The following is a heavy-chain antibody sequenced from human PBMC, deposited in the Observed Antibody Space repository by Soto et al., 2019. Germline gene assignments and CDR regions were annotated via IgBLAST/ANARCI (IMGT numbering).Heavy chain of an antibody. J-gene: IGHJ1*01. V-gene: IGHV3-15*01. D-gene: IGHD2-21*01. Sequence: GGSLRLSCAASGFTFSNAWMSWVRQAPGKGLEWVGRIKSKTDGGTTDYAAPVKGRFTISRDDSKNTLYLQMNSLKTQDKAVYYRTATELKDCGGDCSFFQHWGQGTLVTVSS. CDR3: TATELKDCGGDCSFFQH. CDR1: GFTFSNAW. CDR2: IKSKTDGGTT.